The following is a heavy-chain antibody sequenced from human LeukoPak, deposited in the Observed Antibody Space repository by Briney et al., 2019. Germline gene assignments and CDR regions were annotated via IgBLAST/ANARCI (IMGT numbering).Heavy chain of an antibody. CDR3: ARHLVGAPWNWFDP. J-gene: IGHJ5*02. CDR1: GYTFTSYA. V-gene: IGHV7-4-1*02. CDR2: INTNTGNP. Sequence: ASVKVSCKASGYTFTSYAMNWVRQAPGQGLEWMGWINTNTGNPTYAQGFTGRFVFSLDTSVSTAYLQISSLKAEDTAVYYCARHLVGAPWNWFDPWGQGTLVTVSS. D-gene: IGHD1-26*01.